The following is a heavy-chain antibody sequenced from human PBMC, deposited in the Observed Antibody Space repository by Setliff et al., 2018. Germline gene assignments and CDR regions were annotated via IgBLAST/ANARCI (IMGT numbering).Heavy chain of an antibody. D-gene: IGHD3-10*01. CDR3: TRERVWFGAPILYFDP. CDR1: GFTFSSYA. Sequence: GGSLRLSCAASGFTFSSYAMSWVRQAPGKGLEWVSAISGSGGSTYYADSVKGRFTISRDESKNTLYLQMNSLKTEDTAVYYCTRERVWFGAPILYFDPWGQGTLVTVSS. V-gene: IGHV3-23*01. CDR2: ISGSGGST. J-gene: IGHJ5*02.